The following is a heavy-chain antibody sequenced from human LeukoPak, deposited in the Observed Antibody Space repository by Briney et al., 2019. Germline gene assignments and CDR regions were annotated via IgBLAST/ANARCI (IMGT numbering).Heavy chain of an antibody. CDR2: IFNSGTST. CDR3: AKDMYGDFGGVDY. Sequence: GGSLRLSCAASGFTFSTYAMTWVRQAPGKGLEWVSVIFNSGTSTYYADSVKGRFTISRDNSKNTLHLQMSSLRADDTAVYYCAKDMYGDFGGVDYWGQGTLITVSS. CDR1: GFTFSTYA. V-gene: IGHV3-23*01. D-gene: IGHD4-17*01. J-gene: IGHJ4*02.